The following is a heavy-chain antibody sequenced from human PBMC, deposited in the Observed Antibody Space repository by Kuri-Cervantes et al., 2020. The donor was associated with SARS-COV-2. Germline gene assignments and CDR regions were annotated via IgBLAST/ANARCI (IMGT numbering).Heavy chain of an antibody. CDR2: IKQDGREK. Sequence: GESLKISCAASGFTFSSYWMSWVRQAPGKGLEWVANIKQDGREKYYLDSVKGRFTISRDNAKNSLYLQMNSLRAEDTAVYYCAGDRRPHMYDILTGYFRPFDYWGQGTLVTVSS. CDR1: GFTFSSYW. D-gene: IGHD3-9*01. CDR3: AGDRRPHMYDILTGYFRPFDY. V-gene: IGHV3-7*05. J-gene: IGHJ4*02.